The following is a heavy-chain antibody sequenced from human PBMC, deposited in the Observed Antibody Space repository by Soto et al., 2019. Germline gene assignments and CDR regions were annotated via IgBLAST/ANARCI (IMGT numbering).Heavy chain of an antibody. CDR3: ATEDIVVVVAAYY. D-gene: IGHD2-15*01. V-gene: IGHV4-30-2*01. CDR2: IYRSGIT. Sequence: PSETLSLTCAVSGGSISSGGYSWSWIRQPPGKGLEWIGYIYRSGITYYNPSLKSRVTISVDRSKNQLSLKLSSVTAADTAVYYCATEDIVVVVAAYYWGQGTLVTVSS. CDR1: GGSISSGGYS. J-gene: IGHJ4*02.